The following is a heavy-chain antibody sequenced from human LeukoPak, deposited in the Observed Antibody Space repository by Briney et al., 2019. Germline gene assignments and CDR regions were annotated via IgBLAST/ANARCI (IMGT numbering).Heavy chain of an antibody. CDR2: ISGSGGST. D-gene: IGHD3-10*01. CDR1: GFTFSSYA. CDR3: AKDQTRITMVRGVIDDAFDI. V-gene: IGHV3-23*01. J-gene: IGHJ3*02. Sequence: PGGSLRLSCAASGFTFSSYAMSWVRQAPGKGLDWVSAISGSGGSTYYADSVKGRFTISRDNSKNTLYLQMNSLRAEDTAVYYCAKDQTRITMVRGVIDDAFDIWGQGTMVTVSS.